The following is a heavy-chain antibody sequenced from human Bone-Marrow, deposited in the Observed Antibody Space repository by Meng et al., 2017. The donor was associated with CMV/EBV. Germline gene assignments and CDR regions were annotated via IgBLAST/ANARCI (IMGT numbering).Heavy chain of an antibody. CDR1: GGSISSGDYY. CDR3: ARYERGGVGWGWLRTNAFDI. Sequence: SETLSLTCTVSGGSISSGDYYWSWIRQPPGKGLEWIGYIYYSGSTYYNPSLKSRVTISVDTSKNQFSLKLSSVTAADTAVYYCARYERGGVGWGWLRTNAFDIWGQGTMVTVSS. J-gene: IGHJ3*02. D-gene: IGHD5-24*01. CDR2: IYYSGST. V-gene: IGHV4-30-4*08.